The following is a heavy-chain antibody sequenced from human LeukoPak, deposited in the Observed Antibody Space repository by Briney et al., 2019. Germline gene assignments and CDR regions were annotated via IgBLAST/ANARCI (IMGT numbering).Heavy chain of an antibody. CDR3: ARGGSDCYTTSCQRNFDY. J-gene: IGHJ4*02. V-gene: IGHV1-2*02. Sequence: ASVKVSCKASGYTFTDYYFHWVLQAPGQGLEWLGWINPHGTGTTYAQKFRGRVTMTRDTSMNTDYMELSGLRPDDTAVYYCARGGSDCYTTSCQRNFDYWGQGTLVTVSS. CDR2: INPHGTGT. D-gene: IGHD2-2*01. CDR1: GYTFTDYY.